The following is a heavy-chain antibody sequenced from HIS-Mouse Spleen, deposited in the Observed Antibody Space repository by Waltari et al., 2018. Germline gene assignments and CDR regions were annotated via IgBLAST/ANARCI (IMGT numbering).Heavy chain of an antibody. Sequence: QVQLVESGGGVVQPGSSLRLSCAASGFPFSRYGMYWVRQAPGKGLEWVAVISYDGSNKYYADSVKGRFTISRDNSKNTLYLQMNSLRAEDTAVYYCAKASSGWLDYWGQGTLVTVSS. D-gene: IGHD6-19*01. CDR1: GFPFSRYG. J-gene: IGHJ4*02. CDR2: ISYDGSNK. V-gene: IGHV3-30*18. CDR3: AKASSGWLDY.